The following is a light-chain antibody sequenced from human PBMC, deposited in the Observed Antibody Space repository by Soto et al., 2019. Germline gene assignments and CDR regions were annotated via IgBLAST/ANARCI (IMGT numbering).Light chain of an antibody. Sequence: QSVLTQPPSASGTPGQRVTISCSGSSSNIGSNTVNWYQQLPGAAPILLIYTNNQRPTGVPGRFSGSKSGTSASLAISGLQSEDEADYYCAAWDASLNGVVFGGGPKVTVL. CDR2: TNN. V-gene: IGLV1-44*01. CDR3: AAWDASLNGVV. J-gene: IGLJ3*02. CDR1: SSNIGSNT.